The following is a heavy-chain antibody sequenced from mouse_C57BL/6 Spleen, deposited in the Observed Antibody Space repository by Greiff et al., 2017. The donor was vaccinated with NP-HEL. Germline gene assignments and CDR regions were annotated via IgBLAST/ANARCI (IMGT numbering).Heavy chain of an antibody. V-gene: IGHV5-9-1*02. CDR3: TREEVTTGMDY. J-gene: IGHJ4*01. D-gene: IGHD2-2*01. Sequence: EVKLMESGEGLVKPGGSLKLSCAASGFTFSSYAMSWVRQTPEKRLEWVAYISSGGDYIYYADTVKGRFTISRDNARNTLYLQMSSLKSEDTAMYYCTREEVTTGMDYWGQGTSVTVSS. CDR1: GFTFSSYA. CDR2: ISSGGDYI.